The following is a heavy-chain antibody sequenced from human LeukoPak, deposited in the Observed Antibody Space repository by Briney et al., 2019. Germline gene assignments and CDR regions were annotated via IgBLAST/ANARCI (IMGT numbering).Heavy chain of an antibody. CDR1: GFTFNNYE. CDR3: ARAYSSSWTRGYFDY. Sequence: PGGSLRLSCAASGFTFNNYEMNWVRQAPGKGLEWVSSISGGASNIYYADSVTGRFTTSRDNAENSLYLQMNSLRADDTAVYYCARAYSSSWTRGYFDYWGQGTLVTVSS. V-gene: IGHV3-48*03. D-gene: IGHD6-13*01. CDR2: ISGGASNI. J-gene: IGHJ4*02.